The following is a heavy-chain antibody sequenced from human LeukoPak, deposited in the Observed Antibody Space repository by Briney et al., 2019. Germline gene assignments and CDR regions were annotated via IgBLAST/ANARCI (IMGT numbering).Heavy chain of an antibody. D-gene: IGHD3-3*01. CDR3: ARGSDYDFWSGYNY. J-gene: IGHJ4*02. V-gene: IGHV1-8*03. CDR2: MNPNSGNT. Sequence: GASVKVSCKASGYTFTSYDINWVRQATAQGLEWMGWMNPNSGNTGYAQKFQGRVTITRNTSISTAYMELSSLRSEDTAVYYCARGSDYDFWSGYNYWGQGTLVTVSS. CDR1: GYTFTSYD.